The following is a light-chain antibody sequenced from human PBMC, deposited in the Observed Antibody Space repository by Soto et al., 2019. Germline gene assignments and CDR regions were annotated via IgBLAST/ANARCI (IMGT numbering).Light chain of an antibody. J-gene: IGLJ2*01. CDR2: EVS. CDR3: SSYAGSNIVV. CDR1: RSDVGGYNF. Sequence: QSALTQPPSASGSPGESVTISCTGTRSDVGGYNFVSWYQQHPGKAPNLMIYEVSERPSGVPDRFSGSKSGNTASLSVSGLEAEDEAEYFCSSYAGSNIVVFGGGTKLTVL. V-gene: IGLV2-8*01.